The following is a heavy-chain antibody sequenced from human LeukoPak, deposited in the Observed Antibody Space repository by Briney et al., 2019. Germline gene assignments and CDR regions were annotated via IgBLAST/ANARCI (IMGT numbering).Heavy chain of an antibody. V-gene: IGHV3-48*04. CDR3: AREGVGYGYFGYMDV. CDR2: ISSASSTI. J-gene: IGHJ6*03. Sequence: GGSLRLSCTASSGYSMNWVRQAPGKGLGWVAYISSASSTIYYADSVEGRFTISRDNAQNSRNLQMNSLRAEDTAVYYCAREGVGYGYFGYMDVWGKGTTVTVSS. D-gene: IGHD5-18*01. CDR1: SGYS.